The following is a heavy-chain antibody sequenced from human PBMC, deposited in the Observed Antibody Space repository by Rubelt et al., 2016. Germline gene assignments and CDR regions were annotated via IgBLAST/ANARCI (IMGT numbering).Heavy chain of an antibody. CDR1: GYTLTELS. V-gene: IGHV1-24*01. CDR3: ARDTRYSSSSNFDY. Sequence: QVQLVQSGAEVKKPGASVKVSCKVSGYTLTELSMHWVRQAPGKGLEWMGGFDPEDGETIYAPKFQGRVTMTEETSTDTAYRELRSLRSDDTAVYYCARDTRYSSSSNFDYWGQGTLVTVSS. J-gene: IGHJ4*02. D-gene: IGHD6-13*01. CDR2: FDPEDGET.